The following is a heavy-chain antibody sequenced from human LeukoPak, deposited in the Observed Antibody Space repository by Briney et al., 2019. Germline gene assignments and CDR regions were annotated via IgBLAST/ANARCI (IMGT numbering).Heavy chain of an antibody. CDR3: AKARTNYYYYYGMDV. J-gene: IGHJ6*04. Sequence: GRSLRLSCAASGFTFSSDAMSSVRQAPGKGLEWVSAISGSGGSTYYADSVKGRFTISRDNSKNTLYLQMNSLRAEDTAVYYCAKARTNYYYYYGMDVWGKGTTVTVSS. V-gene: IGHV3-23*01. CDR1: GFTFSSDA. CDR2: ISGSGGST.